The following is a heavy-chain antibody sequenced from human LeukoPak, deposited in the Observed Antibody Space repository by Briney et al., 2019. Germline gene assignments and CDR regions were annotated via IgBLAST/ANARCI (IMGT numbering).Heavy chain of an antibody. CDR1: GYTFTSYG. D-gene: IGHD6-13*01. CDR3: ARDIVVKGIAHDY. V-gene: IGHV1-18*01. J-gene: IGHJ4*02. CDR2: ISAYNGKT. Sequence: ASVKVSCKASGYTFTSYGISWVRQAPGQGLEWMGWISAYNGKTNYPQKVQGRVTLTTDTSTTTAYMELRSLRSDDTAVYYCARDIVVKGIAHDYWGQGTLVTVSS.